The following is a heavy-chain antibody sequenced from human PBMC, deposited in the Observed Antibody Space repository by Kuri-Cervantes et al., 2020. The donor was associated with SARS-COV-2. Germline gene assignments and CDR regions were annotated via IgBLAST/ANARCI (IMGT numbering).Heavy chain of an antibody. J-gene: IGHJ4*02. Sequence: ASVKVSCKAFGYTFTSYAISWVRQAPGQGLEWMGWISTYNGNTNYAQKLQGRVTMTTDTSTSTAYMELRSLRSDDTAVYYCAREIQLWKPIDYWGQGTLVIVSS. CDR3: AREIQLWKPIDY. V-gene: IGHV1-18*04. CDR1: GYTFTSYA. D-gene: IGHD5-18*01. CDR2: ISTYNGNT.